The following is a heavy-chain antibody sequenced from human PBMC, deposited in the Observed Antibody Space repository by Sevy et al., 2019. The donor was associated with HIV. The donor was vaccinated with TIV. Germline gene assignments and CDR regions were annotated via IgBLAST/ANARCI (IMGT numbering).Heavy chain of an antibody. CDR1: GFTFSSYS. Sequence: GESLKISCAASGFTFSSYSMNWVRQAPGKGLEWVSYISSSSTIYYADSVKGRFTISRDNAKNSLYLQMNSLRDEDTAVYYCARDKDPPPYGMDVWGQGTTVTVSS. V-gene: IGHV3-48*02. CDR2: ISSSSTI. J-gene: IGHJ6*02. CDR3: ARDKDPPPYGMDV.